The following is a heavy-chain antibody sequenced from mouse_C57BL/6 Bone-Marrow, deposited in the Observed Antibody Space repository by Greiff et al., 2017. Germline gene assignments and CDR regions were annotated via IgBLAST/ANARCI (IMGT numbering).Heavy chain of an antibody. D-gene: IGHD2-2*01. J-gene: IGHJ4*01. Sequence: EVQVVESGEGLVKPGGSLKLSCAASGFTFSSYAMSWVRQTPEKGLEWVAYISRGGDYIYYADTVKGRFTITRDKAKNTLYLQMSSLKSEDTAMYYCTRSTMVTSYAMDYRGQGTSVTVSS. CDR1: GFTFSSYA. CDR3: TRSTMVTSYAMDY. CDR2: ISRGGDYI. V-gene: IGHV5-9-1*02.